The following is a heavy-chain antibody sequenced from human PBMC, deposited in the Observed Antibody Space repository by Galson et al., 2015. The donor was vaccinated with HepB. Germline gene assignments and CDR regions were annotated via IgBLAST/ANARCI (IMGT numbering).Heavy chain of an antibody. CDR1: GFTFSNYV. J-gene: IGHJ4*02. Sequence: SLRLSCAASGFTFSNYVMNWVRQAPGKGLEWVSSISDSGGRTYYADSVKGRFTISRDNSKNTLFLKMNSLRAEDTAVYYCAKSHSGYDSNTVDYWGQGTLVTVSS. CDR3: AKSHSGYDSNTVDY. CDR2: ISDSGGRT. V-gene: IGHV3-23*01. D-gene: IGHD5-12*01.